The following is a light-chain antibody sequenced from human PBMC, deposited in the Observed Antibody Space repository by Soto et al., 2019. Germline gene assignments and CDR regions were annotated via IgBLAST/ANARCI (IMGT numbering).Light chain of an antibody. J-gene: IGKJ1*01. V-gene: IGKV3-20*01. CDR3: QQYGRP. CDR2: GAS. CDR1: QSVTSDY. Sequence: EIVLTQSPGTLSLSPGERATLSCRASQSVTSDYLAWYQQKPGQAPRLLIHGASSRANGIPDRFSGSGSGTDFTLTISRLEPEDFAVYYCQQYGRPFGQGTKVDNK.